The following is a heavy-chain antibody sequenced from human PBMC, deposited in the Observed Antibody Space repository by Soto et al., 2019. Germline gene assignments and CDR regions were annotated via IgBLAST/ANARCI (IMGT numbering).Heavy chain of an antibody. CDR1: GFTFSSYS. CDR2: ISSSSSYI. CDR3: ARDAEYYDFWSGHDAFDI. Sequence: GGSLRLSCAASGFTFSSYSMNWVRQAPGKGLEWVSSISSSSSYIYYADSVKGRFTISRDNAKNSLYLQMNSLRAEDTALFYFARDAEYYDFWSGHDAFDIWGQGTMVTVSS. J-gene: IGHJ3*02. D-gene: IGHD3-3*01. V-gene: IGHV3-21*01.